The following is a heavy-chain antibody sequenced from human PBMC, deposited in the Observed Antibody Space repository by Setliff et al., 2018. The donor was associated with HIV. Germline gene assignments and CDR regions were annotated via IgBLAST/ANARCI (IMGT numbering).Heavy chain of an antibody. CDR1: GGSFSGYY. V-gene: IGHV4-34*01. CDR2: INHSGNT. CDR3: VRERDDLTGYYQDY. D-gene: IGHD3-9*01. J-gene: IGHJ4*02. Sequence: KASETLSLTCAFNGGSFSGYYWMWIRQSPGEGLEWIGEINHSGNTNYNPSLRSRVTMSGDTSKNQFSLKLSSVTAADTAVYYCVRERDDLTGYYQDYWGQGTLVTVSS.